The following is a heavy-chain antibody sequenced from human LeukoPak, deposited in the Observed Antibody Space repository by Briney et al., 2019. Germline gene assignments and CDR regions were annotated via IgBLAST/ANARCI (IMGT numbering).Heavy chain of an antibody. J-gene: IGHJ3*02. Sequence: PSETPSLTCAVYGGSFSGYYWSWIRQPPGKGLEWIGEINHSGSTNYNPSLKSRVTISVDTSKNQFSLKLSSVTAADTAVYYCARGKGGFIVVVAATRTDAFDIWGQGTMVTVSS. CDR3: ARGKGGFIVVVAATRTDAFDI. CDR1: GGSFSGYY. V-gene: IGHV4-34*01. D-gene: IGHD2-15*01. CDR2: INHSGST.